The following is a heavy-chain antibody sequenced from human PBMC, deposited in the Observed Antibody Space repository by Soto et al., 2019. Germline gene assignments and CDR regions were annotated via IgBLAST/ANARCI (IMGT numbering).Heavy chain of an antibody. Sequence: SETLSLTCAVYGGSFSGYYWSWIRQPPGKGLEWIGEINHSGSTNYNPSLKSRVTISVDTSKNQFSLKLSSVTAADTAVYYCARGTKASGWTRKQFDPWGQGTLVTV. CDR2: INHSGST. J-gene: IGHJ5*02. CDR1: GGSFSGYY. CDR3: ARGTKASGWTRKQFDP. V-gene: IGHV4-34*01. D-gene: IGHD6-19*01.